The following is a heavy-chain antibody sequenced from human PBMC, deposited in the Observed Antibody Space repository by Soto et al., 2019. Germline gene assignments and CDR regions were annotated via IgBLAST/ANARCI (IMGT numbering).Heavy chain of an antibody. D-gene: IGHD2-15*01. CDR3: AREGPPDIAWFDP. CDR1: GGTFSIYT. Sequence: QVQLVQSGAEVKKPGPSVKVSCKASGGTFSIYTISWVRQAPGQGLEWMGGSANSAQKFQGRLTVTADESTSTVYLELSSLTSEDTAVYYCAREGPPDIAWFDPWGQGTLVSVSS. V-gene: IGHV1-69*01. J-gene: IGHJ5*02. CDR2: SA.